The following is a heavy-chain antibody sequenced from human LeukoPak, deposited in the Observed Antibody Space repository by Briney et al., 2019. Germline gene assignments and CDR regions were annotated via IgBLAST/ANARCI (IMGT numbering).Heavy chain of an antibody. V-gene: IGHV3-9*01. CDR3: AKDLGSVNGGWYYFDY. J-gene: IGHJ4*02. CDR2: ISWNSGSI. D-gene: IGHD6-19*01. Sequence: PGRSLRLSCAASGFTFDDYAMHWVRQAPGKGLEWVSGISWNSGSIGYADSVKGRFTISRDNAKNSLYLQMNSLRAEDTALYYCAKDLGSVNGGWYYFDYWGQGTLVTVSS. CDR1: GFTFDDYA.